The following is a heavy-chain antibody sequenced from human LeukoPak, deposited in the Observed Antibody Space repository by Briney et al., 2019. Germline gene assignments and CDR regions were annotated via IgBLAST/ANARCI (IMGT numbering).Heavy chain of an antibody. CDR3: ARKSYSAIGPDAFDI. J-gene: IGHJ3*02. V-gene: IGHV1-18*01. CDR1: GYTFTSYG. D-gene: IGHD5-12*01. CDR2: ISAYNGNT. Sequence: GASVKVSCKASGYTFTSYGISWVRQAPGQGLEWMGWISAYNGNTNYAQKFQGRVTITRDTSASTAYMELSSLRSEDTAVFYCARKSYSAIGPDAFDIWGQGTTVTVSS.